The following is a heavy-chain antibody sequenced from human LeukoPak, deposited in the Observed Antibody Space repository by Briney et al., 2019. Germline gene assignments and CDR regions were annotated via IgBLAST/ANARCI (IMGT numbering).Heavy chain of an antibody. V-gene: IGHV3-23*01. CDR2: ISASGGST. D-gene: IGHD1-26*01. CDR3: AKDKGDVGARPFDY. Sequence: GASLRLSCAASGFTFSSYAMSWVRQAPGKGLEWVSAISASGGSTYYADSVNGRFTISRDNSKNTLYLQMNSLRAEDTAVYYCAKDKGDVGARPFDYWGQGTLVTVSS. J-gene: IGHJ4*02. CDR1: GFTFSSYA.